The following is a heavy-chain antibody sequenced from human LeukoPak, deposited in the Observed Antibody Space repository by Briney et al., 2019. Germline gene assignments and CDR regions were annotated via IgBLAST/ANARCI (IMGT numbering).Heavy chain of an antibody. CDR2: ISGSGSST. D-gene: IGHD3-22*01. CDR1: GFTFTNYA. J-gene: IGHJ4*02. V-gene: IGHV3-23*01. CDR3: AKDYYYDSSGYDY. Sequence: GGSLRLSCAASGFTFTNYAMSWVRQAPGKGLEWVSDISGSGSSTYYADSVKGRFRISRDNSKNTVYLQMNSLRAEDTAVYYCAKDYYYDSSGYDYWGQGTLVTVSS.